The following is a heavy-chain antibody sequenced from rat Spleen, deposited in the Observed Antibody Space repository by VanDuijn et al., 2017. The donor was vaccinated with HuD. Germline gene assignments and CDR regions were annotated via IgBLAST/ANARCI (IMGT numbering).Heavy chain of an antibody. D-gene: IGHD1-2*01. CDR1: GFTFNNYW. CDR3: TTVYYSSPY. J-gene: IGHJ2*01. CDR2: ITNTGRST. Sequence: EVQLVESGGGLVQPGRSLKLSCVASGFTFNNYWMTWIRQAPGKGLEWVASITNTGRSTYYPDSVRGRFAISRDTAENTLYLPMSSLRSEDTATYYCTTVYYSSPYWGQGVMVTVSS. V-gene: IGHV5-31*01.